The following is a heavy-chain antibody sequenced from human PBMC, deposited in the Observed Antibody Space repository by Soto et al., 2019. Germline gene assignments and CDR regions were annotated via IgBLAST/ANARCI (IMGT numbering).Heavy chain of an antibody. Sequence: EVQLLESGGGLVQPGGSLRLSCAASGFTFSSFAMSWVRQAPGKGLEWVSAVSGSGAKTYYADAVKGRFTISRDNAKNSLYLQMNSLRDEDTAVYYCARGHVKLVFDIWGQGTMVTVSS. CDR3: ARGHVKLVFDI. CDR2: VSGSGAKT. D-gene: IGHD3-10*01. J-gene: IGHJ3*02. CDR1: GFTFSSFA. V-gene: IGHV3-23*01.